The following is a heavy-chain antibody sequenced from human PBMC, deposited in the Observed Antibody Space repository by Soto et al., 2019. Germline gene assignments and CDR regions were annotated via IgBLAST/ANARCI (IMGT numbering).Heavy chain of an antibody. CDR1: GFTFSSYE. CDR2: ISSSGSTI. D-gene: IGHD3-10*01. V-gene: IGHV3-48*03. CDR3: ATLLSPNTIDY. J-gene: IGHJ4*02. Sequence: EVQLVESGGGLVQPGGSLRLSCAASGFTFSSYEMNWVRQAPGKGLEWVSYISSSGSTIYYADSVKGRFTSSRDNAKNSLYLKMNSLRAEDTAVYYCATLLSPNTIDYWGQGTLVTVSS.